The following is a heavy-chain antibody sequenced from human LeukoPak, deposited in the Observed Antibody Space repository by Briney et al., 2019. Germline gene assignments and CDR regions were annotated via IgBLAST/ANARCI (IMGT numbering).Heavy chain of an antibody. CDR1: GYTFTSFG. CDR3: ARVRTWLDP. J-gene: IGHJ5*02. CDR2: ISVYDGNT. Sequence: ASVKVSCKASGYTFTSFGIGWVRQAPGQGLEWMGWISVYDGNTNYAQNSQGRISMTTDTSTSTAYMELRSLRSDDTAMYYCARVRTWLDPWGQGTLVTVSS. V-gene: IGHV1-18*01.